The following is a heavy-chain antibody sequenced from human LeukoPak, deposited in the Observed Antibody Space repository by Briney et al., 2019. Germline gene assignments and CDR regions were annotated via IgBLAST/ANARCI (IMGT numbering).Heavy chain of an antibody. D-gene: IGHD1-7*01. Sequence: ASVKVSCKASGYTFTGYYLHWVRQAPGQGLACMGWINPNSGGTNYAQKFQGRVTMTRDTSISTAYMELSRLRSDDTAVYYCAREFRAQTTFDYWGQGTLVTVSS. J-gene: IGHJ4*02. CDR1: GYTFTGYY. CDR3: AREFRAQTTFDY. V-gene: IGHV1-2*02. CDR2: INPNSGGT.